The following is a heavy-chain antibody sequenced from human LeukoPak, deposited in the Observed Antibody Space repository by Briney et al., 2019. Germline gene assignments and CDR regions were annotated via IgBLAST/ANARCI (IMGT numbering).Heavy chain of an antibody. CDR1: GLTFSSYS. D-gene: IGHD3-10*01. Sequence: PGGTLRLSCAASGLTFSSYSMNWVRQAPGKGLEWVSAISSSSTYIYHADSVKGRFTISRDNAKNSLYLQMHSLRAEDTAVYYCARPYYYGSGSYSDYWYFDLWGRGTQVTVSS. CDR3: ARPYYYGSGSYSDYWYFDL. CDR2: ISSSSTYI. V-gene: IGHV3-21*01. J-gene: IGHJ2*01.